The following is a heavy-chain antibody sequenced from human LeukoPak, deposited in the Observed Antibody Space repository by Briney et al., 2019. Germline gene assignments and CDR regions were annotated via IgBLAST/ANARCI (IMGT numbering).Heavy chain of an antibody. D-gene: IGHD5-24*01. V-gene: IGHV4-30-2*01. CDR3: ARHGRDGHPFDY. CDR1: GGSISSGGYY. CDR2: IYHSGST. Sequence: PSQTLSLTCTVSGGSISSGGYYWSWIRQPPGKGLEWIGYIYHSGSTYYNPSLKSRVTISVDRSKNQFSLKLSSVTAADTAVYYCARHGRDGHPFDYWGQGTLVTVSS. J-gene: IGHJ4*02.